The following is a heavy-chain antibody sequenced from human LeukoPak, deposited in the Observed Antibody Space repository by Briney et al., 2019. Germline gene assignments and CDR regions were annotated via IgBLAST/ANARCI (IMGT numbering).Heavy chain of an antibody. D-gene: IGHD3-22*01. V-gene: IGHV3-48*01. CDR3: ARGRLNYNSGGYYENPHLDY. Sequence: GGSLRLSCAASGFTFSSYSMNWVRQAPGKGLEWVSYISSSSSTIYYADSVKGRFTISRDNSRSTLYLHMNSLRAEDTAVYYCARGRLNYNSGGYYENPHLDYWGQGTPVTVSS. CDR1: GFTFSSYS. J-gene: IGHJ4*02. CDR2: ISSSSSTI.